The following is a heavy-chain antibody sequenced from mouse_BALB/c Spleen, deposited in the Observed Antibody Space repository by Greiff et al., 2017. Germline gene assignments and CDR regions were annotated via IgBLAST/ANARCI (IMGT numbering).Heavy chain of an antibody. D-gene: IGHD3-3*01. V-gene: IGHV14-3*02. CDR2: IDPANGNT. Sequence: EVQLVESGAELVKPGASVKLSCTASGFNIKDTYMHWVKQRPEQGLEWIGRIDPANGNTKYDPKFQGKATITADTSSNTAYLQLSSLTSEDTAVYYCARGGGRGAMDYWGQGTSVTVSS. J-gene: IGHJ4*01. CDR3: ARGGGRGAMDY. CDR1: GFNIKDTY.